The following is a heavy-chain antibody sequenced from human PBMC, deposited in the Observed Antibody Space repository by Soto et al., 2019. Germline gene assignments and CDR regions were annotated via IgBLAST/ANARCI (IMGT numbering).Heavy chain of an antibody. CDR1: GGSISSSSYY. CDR3: TSDGGSYYFDQ. V-gene: IGHV4-39*01. Sequence: QLLLQESRPGLVKPSETLSLACTVSGGSISSSSYYWGWIRQPPGKGLEWIGSISYSGSTYYDPSLKSRVTISVDTSRNLSALRLSSVTAADPAIYYCTSDGGSYYFDQWGQGTLVTVCS. D-gene: IGHD2-15*01. J-gene: IGHJ4*02. CDR2: ISYSGST.